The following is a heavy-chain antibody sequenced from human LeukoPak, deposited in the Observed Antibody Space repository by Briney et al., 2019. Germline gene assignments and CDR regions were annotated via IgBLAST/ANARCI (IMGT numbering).Heavy chain of an antibody. CDR3: GRGVRVYATYYFDY. CDR2: IYYSGST. CDR1: GGSISSYY. J-gene: IGHJ4*02. V-gene: IGHV4-59*01. D-gene: IGHD2-8*01. Sequence: SETLSLTCTVSGGSISSYYWSWIRQPPGKGLEWIGYIYYSGSTNYNPSLKSRVTISVDTSKNQFSLELSSVTAADTAVYYCGRGVRVYATYYFDYWAQEPLVTVSS.